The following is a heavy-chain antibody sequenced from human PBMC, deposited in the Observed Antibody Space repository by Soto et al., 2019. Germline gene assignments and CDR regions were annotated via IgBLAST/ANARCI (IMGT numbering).Heavy chain of an antibody. D-gene: IGHD1-7*01. V-gene: IGHV4-31*02. CDR1: GGSITSGGSY. CDR3: AKAFPGGTICDLHA. J-gene: IGHJ6*04. CDR2: IYYSGRT. Sequence: QVQLRESGPGLVKPAQTLSLTCTVSGGSITSGGSYWSWVRQVPGKGLEWIGPIYYSGRTYYNPSLMSRAAMSVDTSRNRLSLKLDSVTAADTAVYYCAKAFPGGTICDLHAWGEGTRGTVSS.